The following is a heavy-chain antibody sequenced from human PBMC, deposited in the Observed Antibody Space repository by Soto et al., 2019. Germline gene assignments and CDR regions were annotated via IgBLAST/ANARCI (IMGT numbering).Heavy chain of an antibody. CDR2: INHSGST. V-gene: IGHV4-34*01. D-gene: IGHD2-21*02. Sequence: SETLSLTCAVYGGSFSGYYWGWIRQPPGKGLEWIGEINHSGSTNYNPSLKSRVTISVDTSKNQFSLKLSSVTAADTAVYYCARGGELVTATYFDYWGQGTLVTVSS. CDR3: ARGGELVTATYFDY. J-gene: IGHJ4*02. CDR1: GGSFSGYY.